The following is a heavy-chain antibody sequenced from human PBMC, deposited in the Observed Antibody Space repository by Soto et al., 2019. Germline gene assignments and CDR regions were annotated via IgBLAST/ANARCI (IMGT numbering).Heavy chain of an antibody. J-gene: IGHJ4*02. Sequence: PSETLSLTCTVSGGSISSYYWSWIRQPPGKGLEWIGYIYYSGSTNYNPSLKSRVTISVDTSKNQFSLKLSSVTAADTAVYYCAITQDYYDSSGYSFDYWGQGTLVTVSS. V-gene: IGHV4-59*01. CDR3: AITQDYYDSSGYSFDY. CDR1: GGSISSYY. D-gene: IGHD3-22*01. CDR2: IYYSGST.